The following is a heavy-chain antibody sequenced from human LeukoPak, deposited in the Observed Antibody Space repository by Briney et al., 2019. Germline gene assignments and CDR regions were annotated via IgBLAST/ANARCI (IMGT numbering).Heavy chain of an antibody. D-gene: IGHD4-17*01. J-gene: IGHJ4*02. Sequence: GGSLRLSCAASGFTFPNAWMSWLRQAPGKGLEWVAVISYDGTNKYYAESVKGRFTISRDNSKNTLYLQMNSLRPEDTAVYYCARDAYGDYYFDYWGQGTLVTVSS. CDR2: ISYDGTNK. V-gene: IGHV3-30-3*01. CDR1: GFTFPNAW. CDR3: ARDAYGDYYFDY.